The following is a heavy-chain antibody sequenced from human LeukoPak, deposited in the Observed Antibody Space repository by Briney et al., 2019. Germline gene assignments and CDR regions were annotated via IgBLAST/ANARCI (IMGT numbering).Heavy chain of an antibody. V-gene: IGHV3-21*01. CDR2: ISRTGSYI. J-gene: IGHJ4*02. D-gene: IGHD2-15*01. Sequence: PGGSLRLSCAASGFTFSIYWMSWVRQAPGRGLEWVSSISRTGSYIYYADSVKGRFTISRDNAQNSLYLQMNSLRVEDTAVYYCARVLETDCRGGSCYSGLDYWGQGTLVTVSS. CDR3: ARVLETDCRGGSCYSGLDY. CDR1: GFTFSIYW.